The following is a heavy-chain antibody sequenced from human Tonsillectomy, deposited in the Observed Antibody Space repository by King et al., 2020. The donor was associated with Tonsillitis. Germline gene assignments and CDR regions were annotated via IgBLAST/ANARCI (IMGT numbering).Heavy chain of an antibody. Sequence: VQLQQWGAGLLKPSETLSLTCAVYGGSFSDYYWSWIRQPPGKGLDWIGEVNHSGSTKYNPSLKSRLTLSVDTSMNQFSLKLTSVTAADTALYYCARGQFCSSPNCPYFDYWGQGNLVTVSS. CDR1: GGSFSDYY. V-gene: IGHV4-34*01. CDR3: ARGQFCSSPNCPYFDY. CDR2: VNHSGST. D-gene: IGHD2-2*01. J-gene: IGHJ4*02.